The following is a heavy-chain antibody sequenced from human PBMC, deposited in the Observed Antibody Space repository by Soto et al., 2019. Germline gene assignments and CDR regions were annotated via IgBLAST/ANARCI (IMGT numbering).Heavy chain of an antibody. CDR1: GFTFSNYS. CDR2: LSGSGGIT. J-gene: IGHJ4*02. D-gene: IGHD3-22*01. Sequence: GGSLRLSCAASGFTFSNYSMSWVRQAPGKGLEWVSTLSGSGGITYYADSVKGRFTISRNNSKNTLDLQSNSLKAEDPAYYSYAKDVVDRGVKCCGQGTLVTVSS. CDR3: AKDVVDRGVKC. V-gene: IGHV3-23*01.